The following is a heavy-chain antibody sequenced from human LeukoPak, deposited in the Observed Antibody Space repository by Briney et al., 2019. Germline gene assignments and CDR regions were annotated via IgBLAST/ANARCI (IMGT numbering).Heavy chain of an antibody. J-gene: IGHJ6*02. V-gene: IGHV4-34*01. CDR1: GGSFSGYY. CDR3: ARVGRTVTTDYYYGMDV. D-gene: IGHD4-17*01. CDR2: INHSGST. Sequence: PSETLSLTCAVYGGSFSGYYWSWIRQPPGKGLEWIGEINHSGSTNYNPSLKSRVTISVDTSKNQFSLKLSSVTAADTAVYYCARVGRTVTTDYYYGMDVWGQGTTVTVSS.